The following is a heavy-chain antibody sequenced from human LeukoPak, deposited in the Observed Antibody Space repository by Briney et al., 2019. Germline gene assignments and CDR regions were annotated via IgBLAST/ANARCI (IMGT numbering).Heavy chain of an antibody. V-gene: IGHV4-59*08. Sequence: KAWETLSLTCTVSGASFTSNYWSWIRQPPGKGLEWIGYIYYSGTTTYNPSLERRVTMSVDMSKTQFSLRLNSVTATDTAVYYCARLDCGGDCYVDYWGQGTLVTVSS. J-gene: IGHJ4*02. CDR3: ARLDCGGDCYVDY. CDR1: GASFTSNY. D-gene: IGHD2-21*02. CDR2: IYYSGTT.